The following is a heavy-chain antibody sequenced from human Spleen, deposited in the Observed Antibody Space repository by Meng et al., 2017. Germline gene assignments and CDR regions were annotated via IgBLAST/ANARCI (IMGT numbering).Heavy chain of an antibody. Sequence: QVQLVQSGAEVKKPGASVKVTCKVTGYTFNSYVLHWVRQAPGQRLEWVGWINIGDGTTKYSQKLEGRVTITTDTSASTGYMELSSLRSEDTAVYYCAREVEAPYYFDYWGQGTLVTVSS. CDR1: GYTFNSYV. D-gene: IGHD2-2*01. CDR3: AREVEAPYYFDY. V-gene: IGHV1-3*04. CDR2: INIGDGTT. J-gene: IGHJ4*02.